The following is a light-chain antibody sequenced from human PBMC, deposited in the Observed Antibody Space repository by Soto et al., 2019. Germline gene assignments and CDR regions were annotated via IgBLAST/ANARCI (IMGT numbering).Light chain of an antibody. V-gene: IGKV4-1*01. Sequence: DIVMTQSPDSLAVSLGERATVNCKSSQSVLFSTNNKNFLAWYQQKPGQPPKLLLYWASTRESGVPDGLPGSGSGTDFARTISSLQAEDVAVYYCQQYYSTPWTFGQGNKVDIK. CDR3: QQYYSTPWT. J-gene: IGKJ1*01. CDR2: WAS. CDR1: QSVLFSTNNKNF.